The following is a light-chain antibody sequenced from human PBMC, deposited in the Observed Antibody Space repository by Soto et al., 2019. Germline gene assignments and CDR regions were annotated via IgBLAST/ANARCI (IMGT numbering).Light chain of an antibody. CDR3: QSADSSGGFRGV. CDR1: ALPKQY. J-gene: IGLJ1*01. Sequence: SYELTQPPSVSVSPGQTARITCSGDALPKQYAYWYQQKPGQAPVLMIYKDSGRPSGIPERFSGSSSGTTVTLTISGVQAEDEADYYCQSADSSGGFRGVFGAGPKVTVL. CDR2: KDS. V-gene: IGLV3-25*02.